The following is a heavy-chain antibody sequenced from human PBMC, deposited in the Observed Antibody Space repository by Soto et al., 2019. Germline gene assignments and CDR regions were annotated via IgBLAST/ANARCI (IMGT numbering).Heavy chain of an antibody. D-gene: IGHD6-13*01. J-gene: IGHJ4*02. CDR3: ARGQGAAAGHSNFDY. CDR1: GYTFTSYY. V-gene: IGHV1-46*01. CDR2: INPSGGST. Sequence: GASVKVSCKASGYTFTSYYMHWVRQAPGQGLEWMGIINPSGGSTSYAQKFQGRVTMTRDTSTSTVYMELSSLRSEDTAVYYCARGQGAAAGHSNFDYWGQGALVTVSS.